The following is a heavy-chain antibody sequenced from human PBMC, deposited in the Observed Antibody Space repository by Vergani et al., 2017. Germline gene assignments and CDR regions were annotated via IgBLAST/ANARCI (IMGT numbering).Heavy chain of an antibody. J-gene: IGHJ4*02. CDR2: ISYDGSNK. V-gene: IGHV3-30*04. D-gene: IGHD3-10*01. CDR1: GFTFSTYA. Sequence: QVQLVESGGGVVQPGRSLRLSCAASGFTFSTYAIHWVRQAPGKGLEWVAVISYDGSNKYYADSVKGRFTISRDNSKNTLYLQMNSLRAEDTAVYYCARSTLPFGELLWGQGTLVTVSS. CDR3: ARSTLPFGELL.